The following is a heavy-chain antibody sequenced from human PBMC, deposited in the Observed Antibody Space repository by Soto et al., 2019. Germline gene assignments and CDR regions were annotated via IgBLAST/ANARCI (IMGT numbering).Heavy chain of an antibody. D-gene: IGHD3-9*01. CDR3: AKGSHYDILTAYHAFDY. CDR1: GFTFNSYA. J-gene: IGHJ4*02. CDR2: ISGGGGGT. Sequence: PGGSLRLSCAASGFTFNSYAMNWVRQAPGKGLEWVSSISGGGGGTYYADSVKGRLTISRDNSKNTLYLQMNSLRAEDTALYYWAKGSHYDILTAYHAFDYWGPGTLVTVSS. V-gene: IGHV3-23*01.